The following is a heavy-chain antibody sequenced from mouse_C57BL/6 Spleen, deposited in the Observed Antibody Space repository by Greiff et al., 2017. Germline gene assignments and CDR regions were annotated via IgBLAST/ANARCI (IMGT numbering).Heavy chain of an antibody. Sequence: VQLQQSGAELVRPGASVTLSCTASGFNIKDDYMHWVKQRPEQGLEWIGWIDPENGDTEYASKFQGKATITADTSSNTAYLQLSSLTSEDTAVYYCTRDYDEYAMDYWGQGTSVTVSS. CDR3: TRDYDEYAMDY. D-gene: IGHD2-4*01. CDR2: IDPENGDT. V-gene: IGHV14-4*01. CDR1: GFNIKDDY. J-gene: IGHJ4*01.